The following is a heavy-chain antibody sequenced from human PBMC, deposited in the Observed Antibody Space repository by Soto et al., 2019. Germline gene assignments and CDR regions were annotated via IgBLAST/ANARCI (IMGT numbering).Heavy chain of an antibody. V-gene: IGHV3-21*01. Sequence: GGSLRLSCAASGFTFSSYSMNWVRQAPGKGLEWVSSISSSSSYIYYADSVKVRFTISRDNAKNSLYLQMNSLRAEDTAVYYCARYQFSCSWYVSDYYYGMDVWGQGTTVTVSS. CDR2: ISSSSSYI. D-gene: IGHD6-13*01. CDR3: ARYQFSCSWYVSDYYYGMDV. J-gene: IGHJ6*02. CDR1: GFTFSSYS.